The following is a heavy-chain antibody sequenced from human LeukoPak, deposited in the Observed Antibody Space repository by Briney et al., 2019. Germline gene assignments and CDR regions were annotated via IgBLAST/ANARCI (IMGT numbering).Heavy chain of an antibody. D-gene: IGHD1-1*01. Sequence: GGSLRLSCAASGFTFSSYGMSWVRQAPGKGLEWVSAITGSSSRTYYADSVKGRFTLSRDNSENTLYLQINSLRVEDTAVYYCAKDTPTTGYYLDSWGEGALVTVSS. V-gene: IGHV3-23*01. CDR1: GFTFSSYG. CDR2: ITGSSSRT. J-gene: IGHJ4*02. CDR3: AKDTPTTGYYLDS.